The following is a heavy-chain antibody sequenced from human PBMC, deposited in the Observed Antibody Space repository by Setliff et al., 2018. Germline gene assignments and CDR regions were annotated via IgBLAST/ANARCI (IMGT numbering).Heavy chain of an antibody. V-gene: IGHV4-39*01. CDR2: ISYSGTP. CDR3: VRPGGTTVVARHFDY. J-gene: IGHJ4*01. Sequence: PSETLSLTCTVSDDSFTSSRYYWGWIRQAPGSGLEWIGSISYSGTPYYNASVESRVTISMDTSRNQFSLELRSVTVADTATYYCVRPGGTTVVARHFDYWGSGILVTVS. D-gene: IGHD2-15*01. CDR1: DDSFTSSRYY.